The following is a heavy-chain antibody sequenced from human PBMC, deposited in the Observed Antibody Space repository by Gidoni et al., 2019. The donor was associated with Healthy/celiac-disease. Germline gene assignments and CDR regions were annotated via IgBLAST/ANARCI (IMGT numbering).Heavy chain of an antibody. D-gene: IGHD3-22*01. V-gene: IGHV1-69*01. CDR2: IIPIFGTA. J-gene: IGHJ4*02. Sequence: QVQLVQSGAEVKKPGSSVKVSCKASGGTFSSYAISWVRQAPGQGLEWMGGIIPIFGTANYAQKFQGRVTITADESTSTAYMELSSLRSEDTAVYYCARGTDRGSSGYYYGFYFDYWGQGTLVTVSS. CDR3: ARGTDRGSSGYYYGFYFDY. CDR1: GGTFSSYA.